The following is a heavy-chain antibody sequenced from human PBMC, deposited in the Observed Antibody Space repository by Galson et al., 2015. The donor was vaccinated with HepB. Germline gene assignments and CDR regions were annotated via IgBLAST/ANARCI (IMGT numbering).Heavy chain of an antibody. CDR3: ARDGTPFERLRPRNLVDY. Sequence: CKASGYTFTSYGISWVRQAPGQGLEWMGWISAYNGNTNYAQKLQGRVTMTTDTSTSTAYMELRSLRSDDTAVYYCARDGTPFERLRPRNLVDYWGQGTLVTVSS. CDR1: GYTFTSYG. V-gene: IGHV1-18*01. J-gene: IGHJ4*02. D-gene: IGHD4-17*01. CDR2: ISAYNGNT.